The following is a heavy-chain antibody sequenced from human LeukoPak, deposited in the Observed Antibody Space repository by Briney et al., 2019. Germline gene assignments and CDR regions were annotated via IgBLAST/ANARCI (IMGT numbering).Heavy chain of an antibody. Sequence: GGSLRLSCAASGFTFSNAWMHWVRQAPGKGLVWVSRINSDGSSTSYADSVKGRFTISRDNAKNTLYLQMNSLRAENTAVYYCARETPTRWFGGGPYYFDYWGQGTLVTVSS. CDR3: ARETPTRWFGGGPYYFDY. CDR2: INSDGSST. V-gene: IGHV3-74*01. CDR1: GFTFSNAW. D-gene: IGHD3-10*01. J-gene: IGHJ4*02.